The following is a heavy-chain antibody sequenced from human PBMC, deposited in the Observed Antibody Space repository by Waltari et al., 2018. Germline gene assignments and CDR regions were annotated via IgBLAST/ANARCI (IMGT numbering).Heavy chain of an antibody. CDR2: ISGSGGAT. CDR1: GFTFTSYA. V-gene: IGHV3-23*04. CDR3: KGQTDY. J-gene: IGHJ4*02. Sequence: VRLVESGGGLVQPGGCVRLVCEAAGFTFTSYAMSWVRQAAGKGLEWVSAISGSGGATYYADSMKGRFTISRDNSKNTVYLQINSLRAEDTAIYYCKGQTDYWGQGTLVTVSS.